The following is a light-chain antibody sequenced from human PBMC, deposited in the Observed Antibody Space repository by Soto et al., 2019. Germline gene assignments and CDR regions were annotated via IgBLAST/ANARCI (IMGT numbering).Light chain of an antibody. J-gene: IGKJ1*01. CDR1: QSVNSAY. Sequence: EIVLTQSPGTLSLSPGERATLSCRASQSVNSAYFAWYQQKPGQAPRLLIYGASSRATGIPDRFSGSGSGTDFTLTISRLEPGDFAVYYCQQYSDSWWTFGQGTKVEVK. V-gene: IGKV3-20*01. CDR2: GAS. CDR3: QQYSDSWWT.